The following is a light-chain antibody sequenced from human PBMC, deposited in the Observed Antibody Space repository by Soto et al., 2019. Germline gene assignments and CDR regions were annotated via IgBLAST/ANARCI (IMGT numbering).Light chain of an antibody. V-gene: IGKV1-17*01. CDR2: AAS. CDR1: QDIRNE. Sequence: DIQMTQSPSSLSASVGDTVTITCRASQDIRNELGWYQQKPGTAPKFLIYAASSLHSGVPSRFSGSGSGTEFTLTISSLQPDDFATYYCQQYNSLWTFGQGTKVDIK. J-gene: IGKJ1*01. CDR3: QQYNSLWT.